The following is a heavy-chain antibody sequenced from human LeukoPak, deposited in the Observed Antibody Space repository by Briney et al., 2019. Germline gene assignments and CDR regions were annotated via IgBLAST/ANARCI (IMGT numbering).Heavy chain of an antibody. V-gene: IGHV3-23*01. CDR2: ISGSGGST. J-gene: IGHJ5*02. CDR3: ARGATDTTRWFDP. Sequence: GGSLRLSCAASGFTFSSYAMSWVRQAPGKGLEWVSAISGSGGSTYYADSVKGRFTISRDNAKNSLYLQMNGLRAEDTAAYYCARGATDTTRWFDPWGQGILVTVSS. D-gene: IGHD1-7*01. CDR1: GFTFSSYA.